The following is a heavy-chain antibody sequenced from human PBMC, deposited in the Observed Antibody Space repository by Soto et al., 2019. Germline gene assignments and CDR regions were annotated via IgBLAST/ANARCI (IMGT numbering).Heavy chain of an antibody. CDR3: ARGAATKFLVLKYDEREI. CDR1: GATLNSFINYG. J-gene: IGHJ3*02. CDR2: IIPGFGAA. Sequence: QVQLVQSGAEVTKPGSSVRVSCKASGATLNSFINYGITWVRQAPGQGLEYMGGIIPGFGAANHAQKFQGRVTINADESPRTVNMELSSLTSKDTAVYYCARGAATKFLVLKYDEREIWGQGTRVTVSS. D-gene: IGHD5-12*01. V-gene: IGHV1-69*12.